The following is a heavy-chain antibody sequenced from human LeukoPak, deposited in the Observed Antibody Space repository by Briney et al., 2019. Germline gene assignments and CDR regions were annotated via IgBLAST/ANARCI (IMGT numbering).Heavy chain of an antibody. CDR3: ARHSVPTYYYGSGSYYENWFDP. Sequence: PSETLSLTCTVSGGSISSSSYYWGWIRQPPGKGLEWIGSIYYSGSTYYNPSLKSRVTISVDTSKNQFSLKLSSVTAADTAVYYGARHSVPTYYYGSGSYYENWFDPWGQGTLVTVSS. CDR2: IYYSGST. CDR1: GGSISSSSYY. J-gene: IGHJ5*02. V-gene: IGHV4-39*01. D-gene: IGHD3-10*01.